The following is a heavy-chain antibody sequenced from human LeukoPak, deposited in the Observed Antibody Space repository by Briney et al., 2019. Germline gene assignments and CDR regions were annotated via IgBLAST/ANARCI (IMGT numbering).Heavy chain of an antibody. CDR3: AKGSSGRGGTVTFDY. J-gene: IGHJ4*02. CDR1: GFAFDDYV. CDR2: ISWNSGSI. Sequence: GRSLRLSCAASGFAFDDYVMHWVRQAPGKGLEWVSGISWNSGSIGYADSVKGRFTISRDNAKNSLYLQMNSLRAEDTALYYCAKGSSGRGGTVTFDYWGQGTLVTVSS. D-gene: IGHD4-17*01. V-gene: IGHV3-9*01.